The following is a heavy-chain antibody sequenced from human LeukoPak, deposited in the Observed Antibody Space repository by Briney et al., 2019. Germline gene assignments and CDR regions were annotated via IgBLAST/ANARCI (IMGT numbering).Heavy chain of an antibody. V-gene: IGHV4-61*08. J-gene: IGHJ4*02. CDR1: GGSISRSDHY. D-gene: IGHD6-19*01. Sequence: SETLSLTCSVSGGSISRSDHYWSWIRQPPGKGLEWIGYIYYSGSTNYNPSLKSRVTISVDTSKNQFPLKLSSVTAADTAVYYCARGGGVAGTPYNPYDYWGQGTLVTVSS. CDR2: IYYSGST. CDR3: ARGGGVAGTPYNPYDY.